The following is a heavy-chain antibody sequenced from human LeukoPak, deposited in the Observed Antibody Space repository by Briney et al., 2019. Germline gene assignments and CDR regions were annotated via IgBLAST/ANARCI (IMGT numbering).Heavy chain of an antibody. Sequence: SETLSLTCTVSGGSISSGSYYWSWIRQPAGKGLEWIGRIYTSGSTNYNPSLKSRVTISVDTSKNQSSLKLSSVTAADTAVYYCARGVVPAAIGAFDIWGQGTMVTVSS. V-gene: IGHV4-61*02. J-gene: IGHJ3*02. D-gene: IGHD2-2*01. CDR3: ARGVVPAAIGAFDI. CDR2: IYTSGST. CDR1: GGSISSGSYY.